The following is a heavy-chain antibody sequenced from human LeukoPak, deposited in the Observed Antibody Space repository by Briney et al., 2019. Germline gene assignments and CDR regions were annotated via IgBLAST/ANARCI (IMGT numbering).Heavy chain of an antibody. J-gene: IGHJ4*02. D-gene: IGHD3-22*01. Sequence: SETLSLTCTVSGGSISSHYWSWIRQPPGKGLEWIGYIYYSGSTNYNPSLKSRVTISVDTSKNQFSLKLSSVTAADTAVYYCASHYDSSGYYDYWGQGTLVTVSS. CDR1: GGSISSHY. V-gene: IGHV4-59*08. CDR2: IYYSGST. CDR3: ASHYDSSGYYDY.